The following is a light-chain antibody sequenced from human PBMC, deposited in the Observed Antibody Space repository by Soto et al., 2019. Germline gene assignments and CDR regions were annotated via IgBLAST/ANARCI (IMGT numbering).Light chain of an antibody. V-gene: IGKV3-15*01. CDR2: GAS. CDR3: QQYSKWPLT. Sequence: EIVMTQSPATLSVSPGERVTLSCRASQSVSSYLAWYQQKPGQAPRLLIYGASTGATGIPARFSGSGSGTEFILSISRLQSEDFAVYYCQQYSKWPLTFGGGTKVEIK. J-gene: IGKJ4*01. CDR1: QSVSSY.